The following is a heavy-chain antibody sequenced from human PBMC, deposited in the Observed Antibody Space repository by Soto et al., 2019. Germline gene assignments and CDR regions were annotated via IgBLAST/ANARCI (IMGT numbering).Heavy chain of an antibody. Sequence: SETLSLTCTVSGDSIISATHYWNWIRQHPGKGLEWIGYVSSSGNSYYSPSLKSRVFMSVDTSKNLFSLYLQMNSLRAEDTAVYYCASLSRFALDYWGQGTLVTVSS. J-gene: IGHJ4*02. V-gene: IGHV4-31*03. CDR1: GDSIISATHY. D-gene: IGHD3-10*01. CDR3: ASLSRFALDY. CDR2: VSSSGNS.